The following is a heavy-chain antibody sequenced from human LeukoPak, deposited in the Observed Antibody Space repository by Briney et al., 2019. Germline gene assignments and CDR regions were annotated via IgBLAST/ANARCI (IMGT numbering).Heavy chain of an antibody. D-gene: IGHD6-6*01. CDR1: GGSISSSSYY. CDR2: IYYSGST. Sequence: PSETLSLTCTVSGGSISSSSYYWGWIRQPPGMGLEYIGNIYYSGSTYYTPSLKSRVTISVDTSKNQFSLKLSSVTAADTAVYYCARLGEKIAAPPGYWGQGTLVTVSS. V-gene: IGHV4-39*01. J-gene: IGHJ4*02. CDR3: ARLGEKIAAPPGY.